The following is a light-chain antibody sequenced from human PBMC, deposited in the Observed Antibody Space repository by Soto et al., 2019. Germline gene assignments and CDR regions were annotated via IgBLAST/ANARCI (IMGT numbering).Light chain of an antibody. CDR2: GAS. Sequence: EIVVTQSPATLSVSPGGRATLSCRASQSVSSNLAWYQQKPGQAPRLLIYGASTRATGIPARFSGRGSGTEFTLAISSLQSEDFAVYYCQQYKNWPPITFGQGTRLEIK. CDR3: QQYKNWPPIT. J-gene: IGKJ5*01. V-gene: IGKV3-15*01. CDR1: QSVSSN.